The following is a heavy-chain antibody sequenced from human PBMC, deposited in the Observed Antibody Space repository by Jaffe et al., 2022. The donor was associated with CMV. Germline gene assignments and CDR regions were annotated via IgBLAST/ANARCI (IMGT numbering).Heavy chain of an antibody. V-gene: IGHV3-7*03. J-gene: IGHJ4*02. CDR1: GFTSSDFW. D-gene: IGHD3-3*01. CDR2: IKQDGSDK. Sequence: EVQLVESGGGLVQPGGSLRLSCAASGFTSSDFWMSWVRQAPGKGLQWVASIKQDGSDKYYVDSVKGRFTLSRDNTKNSLYLQMNSLRGEDTAVYYCARDKWGDRFTISGGLDYWGQGTQVTVSS. CDR3: ARDKWGDRFTISGGLDY.